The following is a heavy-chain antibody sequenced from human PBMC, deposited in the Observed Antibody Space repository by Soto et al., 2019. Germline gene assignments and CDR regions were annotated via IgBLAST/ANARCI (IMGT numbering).Heavy chain of an antibody. Sequence: GGSLRLSCAASGFTFSSYWMSWVRQAPGKGLEWVANIKQDGSEKYYVDSVKGRFTISRDNAKNSLYLQMNSLRAEDTAVYYCARDSIIVHPFPSYWGQGTLVTVSS. CDR3: ARDSIIVHPFPSY. CDR2: IKQDGSEK. J-gene: IGHJ4*02. D-gene: IGHD1-26*01. V-gene: IGHV3-7*05. CDR1: GFTFSSYW.